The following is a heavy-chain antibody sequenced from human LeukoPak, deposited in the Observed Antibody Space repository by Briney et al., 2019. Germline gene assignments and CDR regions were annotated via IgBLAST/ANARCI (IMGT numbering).Heavy chain of an antibody. CDR3: ARENTQLVIS. J-gene: IGHJ4*02. Sequence: SETLSLTCTVSGGSISSSSYYWGWIPQPPGKGLVGHGSIYYSGSTYYNPSLKSRVTISVDTSKNQFSLKLSSVTAADTAVYYCARENTQLVISWGQGTLVTVSS. CDR1: GGSISSSSYY. D-gene: IGHD6-6*01. V-gene: IGHV4-39*07. CDR2: IYYSGST.